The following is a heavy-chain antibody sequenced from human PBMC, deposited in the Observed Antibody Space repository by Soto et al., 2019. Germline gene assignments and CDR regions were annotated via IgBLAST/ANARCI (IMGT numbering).Heavy chain of an antibody. CDR3: ARKNDYGAYDY. CDR2: ISAYNGNK. J-gene: IGHJ4*02. V-gene: IGHV1-18*01. CDR1: GYSFISCR. D-gene: IGHD4-17*01. Sequence: EGSVKVSCKPSGYSFISCRISRVRQAPGQGLEWMGWISAYNGNKNNAQKLQGRVTMTTEKSTSTAYMDLRSLRYEETAVYDCARKNDYGAYDYWGQRTLV.